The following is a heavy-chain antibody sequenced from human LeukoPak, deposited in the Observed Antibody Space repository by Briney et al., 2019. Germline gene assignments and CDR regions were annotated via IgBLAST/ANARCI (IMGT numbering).Heavy chain of an antibody. CDR3: VRGPSFYYFYYDMDV. V-gene: IGHV3-74*01. Sequence: GGSLRLSCAGSGFTFSNYWMYWVRQAPGKGLVWVSHVDAHGGSRTYADSVKGRFTISRDNDKKTMYLQMSSLRAEDTAVYYCVRGPSFYYFYYDMDVWGQGTTVTVSS. D-gene: IGHD6-6*01. J-gene: IGHJ6*02. CDR2: VDAHGGSR. CDR1: GFTFSNYW.